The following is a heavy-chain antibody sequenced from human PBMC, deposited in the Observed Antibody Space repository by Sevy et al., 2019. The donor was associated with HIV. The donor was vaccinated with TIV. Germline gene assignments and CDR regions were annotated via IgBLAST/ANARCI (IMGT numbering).Heavy chain of an antibody. Sequence: GESLKISCAGSGFDVSNNYMSWVRQAQGKGLGWVSIIYSRVPTYYADSVKGRFTISRDKSKNTVYLQMSSLRADDTAFYHCARDYSRRPGWFDPWGQGTLVTVSS. V-gene: IGHV3-53*01. CDR2: IYSRVPT. D-gene: IGHD6-13*01. CDR1: GFDVSNNY. CDR3: ARDYSRRPGWFDP. J-gene: IGHJ5*02.